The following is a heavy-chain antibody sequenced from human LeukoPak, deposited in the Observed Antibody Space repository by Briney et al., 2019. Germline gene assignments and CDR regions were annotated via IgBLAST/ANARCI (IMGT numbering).Heavy chain of an antibody. Sequence: SETLSLTCAVYGGSFSGYYWSWIRQPPGKGLEWIGEIDHSGSTNYNPSLKSRVTISVDTSKNQFSLKRSSVTAADTAVYYCARLAVVPAALTYYYYYYMDVWGKGTTVTISS. CDR1: GGSFSGYY. CDR2: IDHSGST. J-gene: IGHJ6*03. V-gene: IGHV4-34*01. CDR3: ARLAVVPAALTYYYYYYMDV. D-gene: IGHD2-2*01.